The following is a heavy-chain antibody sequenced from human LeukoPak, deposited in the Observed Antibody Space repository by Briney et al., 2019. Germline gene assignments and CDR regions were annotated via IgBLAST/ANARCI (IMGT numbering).Heavy chain of an antibody. CDR2: MNPNSGNT. J-gene: IGHJ4*02. CDR3: ARGRSSSWY. V-gene: IGHV1-8*01. D-gene: IGHD6-13*01. Sequence: ASVKVSCKASGYTFTSYDINCVRQATGQGLEWMGWMNPNSGNTGYAQKFQGRVTMTRNSSISTAYMELSSLRSEDTTVYYCARGRSSSWYWGQGTLVTVSS. CDR1: GYTFTSYD.